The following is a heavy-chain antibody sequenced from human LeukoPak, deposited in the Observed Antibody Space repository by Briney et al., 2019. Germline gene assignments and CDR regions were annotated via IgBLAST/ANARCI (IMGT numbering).Heavy chain of an antibody. J-gene: IGHJ6*03. V-gene: IGHV7-4-1*02. CDR3: ARAHITIFSEYYYYYMDV. CDR2: INTNTGNP. Sequence: GASVKVSCKASGYIFDIYAMIWVRQAPGQGLELMGWINTNTGNPTYAQGFTGRFVFSLDTSVSTAYLQISSLKAEDTAVYYCARAHITIFSEYYYYYMDVWGKGTTVTVSS. CDR1: GYIFDIYA. D-gene: IGHD3-9*01.